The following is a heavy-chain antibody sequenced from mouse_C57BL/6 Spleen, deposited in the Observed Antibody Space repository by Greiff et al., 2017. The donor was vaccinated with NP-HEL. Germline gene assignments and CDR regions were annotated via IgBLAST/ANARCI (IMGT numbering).Heavy chain of an antibody. J-gene: IGHJ4*01. CDR3: ARAGTFYAMDY. CDR2: IDPNSGGT. CDR1: GYTFTSYW. D-gene: IGHD3-3*01. Sequence: QVQLQQPGAELVKPGASVQLSCKASGYTFTSYWMHWVKQRPGRGLEWIGRIDPNSGGTKYNEKFKRKATLTVDKPSSTAYVQLSSLTSEDAAVYYCARAGTFYAMDYWGQGTSVTGSS. V-gene: IGHV1-72*01.